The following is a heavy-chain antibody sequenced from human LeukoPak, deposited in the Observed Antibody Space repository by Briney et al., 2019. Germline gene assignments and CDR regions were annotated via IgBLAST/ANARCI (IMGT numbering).Heavy chain of an antibody. CDR3: ARGNSGYDPGWFDP. D-gene: IGHD5-12*01. Sequence: SETLSLTCTVSGGSISSSSYYWGWIRQPPGKGLEWIGTIHYSGSTYYNPSLKSRVTISVDRSKNQFSLKLSSVTAADTAVYYCARGNSGYDPGWFDPWGQGTLVTVSS. V-gene: IGHV4-39*07. CDR1: GGSISSSSYY. J-gene: IGHJ5*02. CDR2: IHYSGST.